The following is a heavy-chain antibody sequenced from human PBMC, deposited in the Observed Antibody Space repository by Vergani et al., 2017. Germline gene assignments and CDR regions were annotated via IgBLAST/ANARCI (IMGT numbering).Heavy chain of an antibody. V-gene: IGHV3-15*01. CDR1: GRPLTIR. CDR3: VTDSLNGMYFLAFDI. Sequence: VQLMESGGGLVKPGGSLRLSCAASGRPLTIRMSWFRQAPGKGLEWVGRINSKSDGGTTQYSALVNGRFAISRDESESRVFLQMNSLKTEDTGIYYCVTDSLNGMYFLAFDIWGHGTSVTVS. J-gene: IGHJ3*02. CDR2: INSKSDGGTT. D-gene: IGHD2-8*01.